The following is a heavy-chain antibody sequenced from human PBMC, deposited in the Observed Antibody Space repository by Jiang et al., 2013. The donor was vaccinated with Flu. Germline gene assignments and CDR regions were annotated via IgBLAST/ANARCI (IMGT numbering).Heavy chain of an antibody. CDR3: ARDPSGSYHYFDY. D-gene: IGHD1-26*01. CDR2: ISYDGSNK. V-gene: IGHV3-30-3*01. CDR1: GFTFSSYA. J-gene: IGHJ4*02. Sequence: VQLLESGGGVVQPGRSLRLSCAASGFTFSSYAMHWVRQAPGKGLEWVAVISYDGSNKYYADSVKGRFTISRDNSKNTLYLQMNSLRAEDTAVYYCARDPSGSYHYFDYWGQGTLVTVSS.